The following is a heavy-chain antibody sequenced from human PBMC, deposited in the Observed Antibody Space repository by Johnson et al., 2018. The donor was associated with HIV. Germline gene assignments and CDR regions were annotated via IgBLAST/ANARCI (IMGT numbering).Heavy chain of an antibody. Sequence: VHLVESGGGVVQPGGSLRLSCAASGFTFNSYGMHWVRQAPGKGLEWVTFIRYDGSDKYYADSVKGRFTISRDNSKNTLYLQMNSLRAEDTAVYYCARGPSGSYAEVTPDARFDIWGQGTMVTVSS. D-gene: IGHD1-26*01. CDR3: ARGPSGSYAEVTPDARFDI. J-gene: IGHJ3*02. CDR1: GFTFNSYG. V-gene: IGHV3-30*02. CDR2: IRYDGSDK.